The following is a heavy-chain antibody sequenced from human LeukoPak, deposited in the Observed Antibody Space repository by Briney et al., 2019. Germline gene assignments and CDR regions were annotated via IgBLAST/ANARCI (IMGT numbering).Heavy chain of an antibody. J-gene: IGHJ4*02. CDR1: GFTFSNYY. V-gene: IGHV3-11*01. CDR3: ARAINWNYPYYFDS. Sequence: PGGSLRLSCAASGFTFSNYYMSWIRQAPGKGLEWVSYISSSAITTYYADAVKGRFTISRDNTKKSLYLQMDSLRAEDTAVYYCARAINWNYPYYFDSWGQGTLVTVSS. D-gene: IGHD1-7*01. CDR2: ISSSAITT.